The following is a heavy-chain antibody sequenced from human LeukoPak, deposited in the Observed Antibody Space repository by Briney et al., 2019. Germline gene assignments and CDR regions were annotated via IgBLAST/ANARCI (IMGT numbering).Heavy chain of an antibody. CDR2: IWYDGSNK. CDR1: GFTFSSYG. J-gene: IGHJ4*02. CDR3: ARARYSGSYFFDY. V-gene: IGHV3-33*01. D-gene: IGHD1-26*01. Sequence: GGSLRLSCAASGFTFSSYGMHWVRQAPGKGLEWVAVIWYDGSNKYYADSVKGRFTISRDNSKNTLYLQMNSLRAEDTAVYYCARARYSGSYFFDYWGQGTLATVSS.